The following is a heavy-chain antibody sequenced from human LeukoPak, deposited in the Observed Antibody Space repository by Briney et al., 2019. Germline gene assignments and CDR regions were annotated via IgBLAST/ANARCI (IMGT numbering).Heavy chain of an antibody. CDR1: GYSFTSYW. CDR2: IFPADSDT. D-gene: IGHD1-1*01. Sequence: GESLNIPCKGSGYSFTSYWFGWVRQMPGKGREGMGIIFPADSDTRYSPSFQGQVTISTDKSISTAYLQWSRLKASDTAMYYCARGVPKDYWGQGTLVTVSS. CDR3: ARGVPKDY. V-gene: IGHV5-51*03. J-gene: IGHJ4*02.